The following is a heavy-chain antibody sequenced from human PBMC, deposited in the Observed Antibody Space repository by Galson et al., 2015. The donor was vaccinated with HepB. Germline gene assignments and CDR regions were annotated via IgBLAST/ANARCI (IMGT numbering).Heavy chain of an antibody. D-gene: IGHD4-17*01. Sequence: SLRLSCAASGFTFNNYAMNWVRLAPGKGLEWVSAISGSGISSYYADSVKSRFTISRDNSKNTLFLQMNSLRAEDTAIYYCAKDLKRDYGDYGRGFDPWGQGTLVTVSS. CDR2: ISGSGISS. CDR3: AKDLKRDYGDYGRGFDP. J-gene: IGHJ5*02. CDR1: GFTFNNYA. V-gene: IGHV3-23*01.